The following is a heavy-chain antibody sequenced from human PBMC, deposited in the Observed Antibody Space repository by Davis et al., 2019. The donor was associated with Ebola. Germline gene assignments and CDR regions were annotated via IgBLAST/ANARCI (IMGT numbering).Heavy chain of an antibody. CDR2: IYSGGST. V-gene: IGHV3-NL1*01. D-gene: IGHD1/OR15-1a*01. CDR3: ARAQKLKNIRNNYYYYMDV. Sequence: PGGSLRLSCAASGFTFSSYGMHWVRQAPGKGLEWVSVIYSGGSTYYADSVKGRFTISRDNSKNTLYLQMNSLRAEDTAVYYCARAQKLKNIRNNYYYYMDVWGKGTTVTVSS. J-gene: IGHJ6*03. CDR1: GFTFSSYG.